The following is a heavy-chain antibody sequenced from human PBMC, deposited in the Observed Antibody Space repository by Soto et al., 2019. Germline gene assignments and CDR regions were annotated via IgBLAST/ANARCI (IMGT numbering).Heavy chain of an antibody. J-gene: IGHJ4*02. V-gene: IGHV5-51*01. D-gene: IGHD3-22*01. CDR3: ARQAYYYDSSGYYYDY. Sequence: PGESLKISCQGSVYSFTSYWIGWVRQMPGKGLEWMGIIYPGDSDTRYSPSFQGQVTISADKSISTAYLQWSSLKASDTAMYYCARQAYYYDSSGYYYDYWGQGTLVTVSS. CDR2: IYPGDSDT. CDR1: VYSFTSYW.